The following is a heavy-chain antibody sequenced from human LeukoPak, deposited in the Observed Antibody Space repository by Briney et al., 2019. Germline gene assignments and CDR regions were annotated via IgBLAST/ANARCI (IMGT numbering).Heavy chain of an antibody. CDR1: GGSFSGYY. CDR3: ASFTGAAALFDY. J-gene: IGHJ4*02. V-gene: IGHV4-34*01. Sequence: PSETLSLTCAVYGGSFSGYYWSWIRQSPGKGLEWIGEINHSGSTNYNPSLKSRVTISVDTSKNQFSLKLSSVTAADTAVYYCASFTGAAALFDYWGQGTLVTVSS. D-gene: IGHD6-13*01. CDR2: INHSGST.